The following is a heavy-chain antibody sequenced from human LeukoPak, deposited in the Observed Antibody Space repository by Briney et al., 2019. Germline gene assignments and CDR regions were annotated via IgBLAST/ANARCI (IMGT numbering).Heavy chain of an antibody. D-gene: IGHD1-26*01. CDR1: GFTFSSYS. J-gene: IGHJ4*02. CDR2: ISGNGNA. V-gene: IGHV3-23*01. CDR3: AKRGAEVGTTVAPGDY. Sequence: GGSLRLSCAASGFTFSSYSMNWVRQAPGKGLEWVSAISGNGNAYYADSVKGRFTISRDNSKNTLYLQMNSLRAEDTAVYYCAKRGAEVGTTVAPGDYWGQRTLLTVSS.